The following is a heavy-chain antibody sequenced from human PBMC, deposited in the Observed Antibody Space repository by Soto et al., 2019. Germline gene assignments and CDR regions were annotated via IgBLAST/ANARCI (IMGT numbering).Heavy chain of an antibody. CDR1: GFTFSNFN. Sequence: PGGSLRLSCAASGFTFSNFNMNWVRQAPGQGLEWVSYISSSGSNKYYIDSVKGRFTISRDNSDNTLYLQMNSLRAEDTAVYYCATDGGIWGQGTMVTVSS. J-gene: IGHJ3*02. CDR3: ATDGGI. V-gene: IGHV3-48*01. CDR2: ISSSGSNK.